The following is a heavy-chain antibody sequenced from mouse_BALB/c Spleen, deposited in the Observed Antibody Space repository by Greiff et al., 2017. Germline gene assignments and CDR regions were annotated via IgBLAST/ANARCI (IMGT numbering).Heavy chain of an antibody. CDR3: NPIYDGYYDAMDY. Sequence: EVKLMESGAELVRSGASVKLSCTASGFNIKDYYMHWVKQRPEQGLEWIGWIDPENGDTEYAPKFQGKATMTADTSSNTAYLQLSSLTSEDTAVYYCNPIYDGYYDAMDYWGQGTSVTVSS. CDR2: IDPENGDT. D-gene: IGHD2-3*01. J-gene: IGHJ4*01. CDR1: GFNIKDYY. V-gene: IGHV14-4*02.